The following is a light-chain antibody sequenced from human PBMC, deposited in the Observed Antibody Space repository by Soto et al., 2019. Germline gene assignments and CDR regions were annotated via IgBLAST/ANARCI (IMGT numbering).Light chain of an antibody. CDR1: QSLLHSNGYNY. CDR3: MQALQTPNT. Sequence: DIVMTQSPLSLPVTPGEPASISCRSSQSLLHSNGYNYLDWYLQKPGQSPQLLIYLGSNRASGVPYRFSGSGSGTDFTLKISRVEAEDVGVYYCMQALQTPNTFGQGTKLEIK. CDR2: LGS. V-gene: IGKV2-28*01. J-gene: IGKJ2*01.